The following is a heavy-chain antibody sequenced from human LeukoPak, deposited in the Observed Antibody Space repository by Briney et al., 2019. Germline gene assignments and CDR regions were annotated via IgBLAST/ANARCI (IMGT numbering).Heavy chain of an antibody. D-gene: IGHD3-10*02. CDR3: AELGITMIGGV. Sequence: PGGSLRLSCAASGFTFSTYAMSWVRQAPGQGLEWVSSVSTSGGDTYNADSVKGRFTISRDNAKNSLYLQMNSLRAEDTAVYYCAELGITMIGGVWGKGTTVTISS. J-gene: IGHJ6*04. V-gene: IGHV3-23*01. CDR1: GFTFSTYA. CDR2: VSTSGGDT.